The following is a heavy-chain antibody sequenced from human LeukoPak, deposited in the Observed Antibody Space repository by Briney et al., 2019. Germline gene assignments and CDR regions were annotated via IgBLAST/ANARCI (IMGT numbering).Heavy chain of an antibody. CDR1: GYSISSGYY. J-gene: IGHJ4*02. V-gene: IGHV4-38-2*01. CDR2: IYYSGST. D-gene: IGHD1-26*01. Sequence: SETLSLTCAVSGYSISSGYYWGWIRQPPGKGLEWIGSIYYSGSTYYNPSLKSRVTISVDTFKNQFSLKLSSVTAADTAVYYCARLGSGSYHFDYWGQGTLVTVSS. CDR3: ARLGSGSYHFDY.